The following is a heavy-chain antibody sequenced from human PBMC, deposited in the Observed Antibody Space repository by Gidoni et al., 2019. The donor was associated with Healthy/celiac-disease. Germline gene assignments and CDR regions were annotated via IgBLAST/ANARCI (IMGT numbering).Heavy chain of an antibody. CDR1: GFTFSSYH. Sequence: EVQLVESGGGLVKPGGSLRLYCAASGFTFSSYHMNWVRQAPGKGLEWVSSISSSSSYIYYADSVKGRFTISRDNAKNSLYLQMNSLRAEDTAVYYCASLIAVAGDFDYWGQGTLVTVSS. CDR3: ASLIAVAGDFDY. J-gene: IGHJ4*02. D-gene: IGHD6-19*01. V-gene: IGHV3-21*01. CDR2: ISSSSSYI.